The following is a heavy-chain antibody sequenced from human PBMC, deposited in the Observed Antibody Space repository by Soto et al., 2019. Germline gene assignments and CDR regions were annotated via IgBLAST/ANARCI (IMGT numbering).Heavy chain of an antibody. J-gene: IGHJ3*02. V-gene: IGHV3-30*18. CDR1: GFTFSSYG. CDR3: AKDDGGKDGYTLFAAFDI. Sequence: QVQLVESGGGVVQPGRSLRLSCAASGFTFSSYGMHWVRQAPGKGLEWVAVISYDGSNKYYADSVKGRFTISRDNSKNTLYLQMNSLRAEDTAVYYCAKDDGGKDGYTLFAAFDIWGQGTMVTVSS. D-gene: IGHD5-12*01. CDR2: ISYDGSNK.